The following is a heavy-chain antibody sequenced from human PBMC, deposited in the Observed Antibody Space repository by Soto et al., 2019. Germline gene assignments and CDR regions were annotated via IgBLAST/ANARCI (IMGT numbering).Heavy chain of an antibody. CDR2: IRNKGYGGTT. D-gene: IGHD1-1*01. Sequence: FPRLSCTGSGFTFGAYALNWVRQAPGKGLEWVGFIRNKGYGGTTEYAASVRGRFTISRDDSKSIAYLQMDSLKTEDTAVYYCTRENDFDTTFNYNAMDVWGQGTTVTVYS. CDR3: TRENDFDTTFNYNAMDV. CDR1: GFTFGAYA. J-gene: IGHJ6*02. V-gene: IGHV3-49*04.